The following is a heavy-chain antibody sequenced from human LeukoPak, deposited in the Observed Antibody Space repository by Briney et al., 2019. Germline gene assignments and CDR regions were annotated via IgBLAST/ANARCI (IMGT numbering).Heavy chain of an antibody. CDR1: GFTFSSSA. D-gene: IGHD6-13*01. Sequence: GGCLRLSCAASGFTFSSSAMSWVRQTPGKGLDWVSSISSTSSTYYADSVKGRFTISRDNSKNMLYLQMNSLRAEDTAVYYCAKGRISEDGLDYWGQGTLVTVSS. J-gene: IGHJ4*02. CDR3: AKGRISEDGLDY. V-gene: IGHV3-23*01. CDR2: ISSTSST.